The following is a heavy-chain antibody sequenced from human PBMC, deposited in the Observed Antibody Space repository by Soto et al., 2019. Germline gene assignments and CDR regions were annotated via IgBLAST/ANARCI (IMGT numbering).Heavy chain of an antibody. CDR2: IFYSGST. D-gene: IGHD3-9*01. CDR3: ARDTGYFGNDY. CDR1: GGSMTSHY. Sequence: PSETLSLTCTVSGGSMTSHYWSWIRQPPGKGLEYIGYIFYSGSTNYNPSLNSRVTISVDTSKNQFSLKLRSMTAADTAMYYCARDTGYFGNDYWGRGNLVTVSS. V-gene: IGHV4-59*11. J-gene: IGHJ4*02.